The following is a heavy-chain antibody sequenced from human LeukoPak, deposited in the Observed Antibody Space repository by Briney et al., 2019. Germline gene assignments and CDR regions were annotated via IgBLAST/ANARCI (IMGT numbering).Heavy chain of an antibody. J-gene: IGHJ4*02. CDR3: ARATGKYSGSYLDY. Sequence: PSETLSLTCTVSGGSISSSNYYWGWIRQPPGKGLEWIGNIYYSGNTYYNPSLKSRVTISVDKSKNQFSLKLSSVTAADTAVYYCARATGKYSGSYLDYWGQGTLVTVSS. CDR2: IYYSGNT. D-gene: IGHD1-26*01. CDR1: GGSISSSNYY. V-gene: IGHV4-39*07.